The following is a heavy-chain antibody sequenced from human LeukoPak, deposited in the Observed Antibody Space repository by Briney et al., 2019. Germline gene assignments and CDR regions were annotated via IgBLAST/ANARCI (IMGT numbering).Heavy chain of an antibody. J-gene: IGHJ5*02. CDR3: ATDFYDST. CDR1: GFTFSNAW. Sequence: GGSLRLSCATSGFTFSNAWMNWVRQAPGKGLEWVGRIRSNSDGGTIDYAAPVKGRFTLSRDDSKTTLYLQVNSLQTEDTAVYYCATDFYDSTWGQGTLVTVSS. D-gene: IGHD3-22*01. V-gene: IGHV3-15*07. CDR2: IRSNSDGGTI.